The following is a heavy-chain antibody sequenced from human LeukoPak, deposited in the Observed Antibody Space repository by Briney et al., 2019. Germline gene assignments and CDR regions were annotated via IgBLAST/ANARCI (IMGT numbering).Heavy chain of an antibody. V-gene: IGHV3-23*01. D-gene: IGHD5-18*01. Sequence: PGGSLRLSCAASGFTFTNYAMSWVRQAPGKGLEWVSAISSSGSDTYYAGPVKGRFTISRDNSKNTLYLQMNSLRAEDTAEYYCAKGDSYGYMDFDYWGQGTLVTVSS. CDR3: AKGDSYGYMDFDY. J-gene: IGHJ4*02. CDR1: GFTFTNYA. CDR2: ISSSGSDT.